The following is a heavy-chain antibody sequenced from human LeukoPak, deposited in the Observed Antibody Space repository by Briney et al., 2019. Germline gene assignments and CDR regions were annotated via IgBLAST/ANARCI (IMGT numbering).Heavy chain of an antibody. Sequence: GGSLRLSCAASGFTFSSYGMHWVRQAPGKGLEWVAVISYDGSNKYYADSVKGRFTISRDNAKNSLYLQMNSLRAEDTAVYYCARDGSGWFDYWGQGTLVTVSS. J-gene: IGHJ4*02. V-gene: IGHV3-30*03. D-gene: IGHD6-19*01. CDR3: ARDGSGWFDY. CDR1: GFTFSSYG. CDR2: ISYDGSNK.